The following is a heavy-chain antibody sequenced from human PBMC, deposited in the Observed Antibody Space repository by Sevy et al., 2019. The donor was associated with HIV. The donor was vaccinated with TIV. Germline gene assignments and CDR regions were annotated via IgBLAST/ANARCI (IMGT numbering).Heavy chain of an antibody. CDR3: AKVFRDGYNGAGMGYYFDY. J-gene: IGHJ4*02. D-gene: IGHD5-12*01. Sequence: ASVKVSCKASGGTFSSYAISWVRQAPGQGLEWMGGIIPIFGTANYAQKFQGRVTITADKSTSTAYMKLSRLRSEDTAEDYGAKVFRDGYNGAGMGYYFDYWGQGTLVTVSS. CDR2: IIPIFGTA. V-gene: IGHV1-69*06. CDR1: GGTFSSYA.